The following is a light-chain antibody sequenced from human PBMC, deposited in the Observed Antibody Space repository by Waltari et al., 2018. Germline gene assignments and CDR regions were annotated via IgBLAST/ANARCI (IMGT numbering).Light chain of an antibody. CDR3: ATWDGSQRV. Sequence: QSVLTQPPSVSGAPGQRVTISCTGSGSNIGAGYDVHWYQQLPRAAPKLLIYGSTSRPLGVPDRLFGATSGTSASLAITGLQSEDEADYYCATWDGSQRVFGTGTKVTVL. CDR1: GSNIGAGYD. J-gene: IGLJ1*01. V-gene: IGLV1-40*01. CDR2: GST.